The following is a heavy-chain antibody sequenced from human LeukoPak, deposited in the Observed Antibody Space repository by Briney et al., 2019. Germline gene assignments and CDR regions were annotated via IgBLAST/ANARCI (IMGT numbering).Heavy chain of an antibody. CDR2: ISYDGSNK. CDR1: GFTFSSYA. CDR3: AKEYDYVWGSYRYDYFDY. J-gene: IGHJ4*02. V-gene: IGHV3-30-3*01. Sequence: GGSLRLSCAASGFTFSSYAMHWVRQAPGKGLEWVAVISYDGSNKYYADSVKGRFTISRDNSKNTLYLQMNSLRAEDTAVYYCAKEYDYVWGSYRYDYFDYWGQGTLVTVSS. D-gene: IGHD3-16*02.